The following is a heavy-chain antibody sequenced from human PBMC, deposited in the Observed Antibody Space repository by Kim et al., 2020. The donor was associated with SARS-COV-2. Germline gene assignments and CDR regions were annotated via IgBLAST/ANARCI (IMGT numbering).Heavy chain of an antibody. J-gene: IGHJ4*02. CDR3: ARGMRGQFFDY. Sequence: SETLSLTCTVSGGSISSGGYYWSWIRQHPGKGLEWIGYIYYSGSTYYNPSLKSRVTISVDTSKNQFSLKLSSVTAADTAVYYCARGMRGQFFDYWGQGTLVTVSS. V-gene: IGHV4-31*03. D-gene: IGHD6-19*01. CDR1: GGSISSGGYY. CDR2: IYYSGST.